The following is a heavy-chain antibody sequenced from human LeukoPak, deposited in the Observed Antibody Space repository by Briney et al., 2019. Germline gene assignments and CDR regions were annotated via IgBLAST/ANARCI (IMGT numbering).Heavy chain of an antibody. Sequence: SETLSLTCTVSGGSISSSSYYWGWIRQPPERGLEWIGSMYHTGSTYYNPSLKSRVTISVDTSKNQFSLKLSSVTAADTAVYYCARHGYSSGIRSAFDIWGQGTMVTVSS. CDR3: ARHGYSSGIRSAFDI. J-gene: IGHJ3*02. CDR2: MYHTGST. CDR1: GGSISSSSYY. D-gene: IGHD6-19*01. V-gene: IGHV4-39*01.